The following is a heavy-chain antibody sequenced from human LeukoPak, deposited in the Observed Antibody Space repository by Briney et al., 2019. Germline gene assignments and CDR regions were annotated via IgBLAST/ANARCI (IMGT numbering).Heavy chain of an antibody. CDR3: AGEYYDILTGYHNWFDP. V-gene: IGHV3-48*04. CDR2: ISSSSSTI. CDR1: GFTFSSYS. D-gene: IGHD3-9*01. J-gene: IGHJ5*02. Sequence: PGGSLRLSCAASGFTFSSYSMNWVRQAPGKGLEWVSYISSSSSTIYYADSVKGRFTISRDNAKNSLYLQMNSLRAEDTAVYYCAGEYYDILTGYHNWFDPWGQGTLVTVSS.